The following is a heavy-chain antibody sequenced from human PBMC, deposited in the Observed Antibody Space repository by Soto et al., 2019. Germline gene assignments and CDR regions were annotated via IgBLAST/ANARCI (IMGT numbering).Heavy chain of an antibody. J-gene: IGHJ6*02. V-gene: IGHV4-31*03. Sequence: SETLSLTCTFSCGSIISGGYYWSWIRQHPGKGLEWIGYIYYSGSTYYNPSLKSRVTISVDTSKNQFSLKLSSVTAADTAVYYCARDRWWFGESTRIYYYYYGMDVWGQGTTVTVSS. CDR3: ARDRWWFGESTRIYYYYYGMDV. D-gene: IGHD3-10*01. CDR1: CGSIISGGYY. CDR2: IYYSGST.